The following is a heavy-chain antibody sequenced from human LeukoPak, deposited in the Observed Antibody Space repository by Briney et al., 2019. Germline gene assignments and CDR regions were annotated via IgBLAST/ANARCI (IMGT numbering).Heavy chain of an antibody. CDR3: AREMGVAGYYYYMDV. V-gene: IGHV7-4-1*02. D-gene: IGHD6-19*01. CDR1: GYTFTSYA. CDR2: INTNTGNP. J-gene: IGHJ6*03. Sequence: GASVKVSCKASGYTFTSYAMNWVRQAPGQGLEWMGWINTNTGNPTYAQGFTGRFVFSLDTSVSTAYLQISSLKAEDTAVHYCAREMGVAGYYYYMDVWGKGTTVTVSS.